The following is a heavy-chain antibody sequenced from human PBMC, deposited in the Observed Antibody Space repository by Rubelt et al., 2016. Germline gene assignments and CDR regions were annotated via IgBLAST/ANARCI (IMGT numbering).Heavy chain of an antibody. Sequence: QVQLQESGPGLVKPLETLSLICTVSGASIDSRDYFWGWIRQPPGKGLEWIGSISYGGITYFNSSLQSRVITSFDTSRDQFSLGLTSGTAADTAVYHCARMSLADARWYFDHWGRGTPVTVSP. CDR3: ARMSLADARWYFDH. CDR1: GASIDSRDYF. CDR2: ISYGGIT. J-gene: IGHJ2*01. V-gene: IGHV4-39*07.